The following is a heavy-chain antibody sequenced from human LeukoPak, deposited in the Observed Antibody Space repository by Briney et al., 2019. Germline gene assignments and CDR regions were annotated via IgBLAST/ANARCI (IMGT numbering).Heavy chain of an antibody. CDR2: ISGSGGST. J-gene: IGHJ6*03. CDR1: GFTFSSYG. V-gene: IGHV3-23*01. D-gene: IGHD4-17*01. Sequence: GGSLRLSCAASGFTFSSYGMSWVRQAPGKGLEWVSAISGSGGSTYYADSVKGRFTISRDNSKNTLYLQMNSLRAEDTAVYYCARKVDGDYVADYYMDVWGKGTTVTVSS. CDR3: ARKVDGDYVADYYMDV.